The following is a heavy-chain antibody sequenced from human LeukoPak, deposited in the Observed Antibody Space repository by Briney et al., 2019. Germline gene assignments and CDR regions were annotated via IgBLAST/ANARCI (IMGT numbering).Heavy chain of an antibody. Sequence: EPSETLSLTCAVYGGSFSGYYWSWIRQPPGKGLEWIGEINHSGSTNYNPSLKSRVTISVDTSKNQFSLKLSSVTAADTAVYYCARKSYDILTGSNLFDYWGQGTLVTVSS. J-gene: IGHJ4*02. CDR3: ARKSYDILTGSNLFDY. CDR1: GGSFSGYY. V-gene: IGHV4-34*01. CDR2: INHSGST. D-gene: IGHD3-9*01.